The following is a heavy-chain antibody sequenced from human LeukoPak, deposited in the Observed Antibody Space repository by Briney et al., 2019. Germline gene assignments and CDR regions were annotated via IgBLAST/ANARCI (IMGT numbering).Heavy chain of an antibody. CDR3: ALYSTSWHKFDP. Sequence: PSETLSLTCTVSGGSISSSSYYRGWIRQPPGKGLEWIGSIYYSGSTYYNPSLKSRVTISVDTSKNQFSLKLSSVTAADTAVYYCALYSTSWHKFDPWGQGTLVTVSS. CDR2: IYYSGST. J-gene: IGHJ5*02. CDR1: GGSISSSSYY. D-gene: IGHD6-13*01. V-gene: IGHV4-39*01.